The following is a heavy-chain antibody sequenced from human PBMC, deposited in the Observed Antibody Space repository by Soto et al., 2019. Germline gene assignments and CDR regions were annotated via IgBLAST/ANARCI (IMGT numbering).Heavy chain of an antibody. CDR3: ARRITGTTNYYYYGMDV. CDR2: MNPNSGNT. D-gene: IGHD1-7*01. CDR1: GYTFTSYD. V-gene: IGHV1-8*01. Sequence: ASVKVSCKASGYTFTSYDINWVRQATGQGLEWMGWMNPNSGNTCYAQKFQGRVTMTRNTPISTAYMELSSLRSEDTAVYYCARRITGTTNYYYYGMDVWGQGTTVTVSS. J-gene: IGHJ6*02.